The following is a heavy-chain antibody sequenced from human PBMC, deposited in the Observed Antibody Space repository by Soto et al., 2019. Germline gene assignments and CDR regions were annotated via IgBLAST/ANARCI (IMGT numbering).Heavy chain of an antibody. CDR1: GFTFSSYG. Sequence: GGSLRLSCAASGFTFSSYGMHWVRQAPGKGLEWVAVIWYDGSNKYYADSVKGRFTISRDNSKNTLYLQMNSLRAEDTAVYHCARDSGLDAFDIWGQGTMVTVSS. D-gene: IGHD1-26*01. CDR3: ARDSGLDAFDI. J-gene: IGHJ3*02. V-gene: IGHV3-33*01. CDR2: IWYDGSNK.